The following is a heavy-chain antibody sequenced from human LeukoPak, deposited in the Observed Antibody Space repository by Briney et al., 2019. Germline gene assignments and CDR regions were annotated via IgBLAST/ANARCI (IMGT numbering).Heavy chain of an antibody. CDR1: GFTFDDYA. J-gene: IGHJ4*02. Sequence: ESGRSLRLSCAASGFTFDDYAMHWVRQAPGKGLEWVSGISWNSGIIGYGDSVKGRFTISRDNAKNSLYLQMNSLRAEDTAVYYCARDPTGYGSSWYNDYFDYWGQGTLVTVSS. CDR2: ISWNSGII. V-gene: IGHV3-9*01. D-gene: IGHD6-13*01. CDR3: ARDPTGYGSSWYNDYFDY.